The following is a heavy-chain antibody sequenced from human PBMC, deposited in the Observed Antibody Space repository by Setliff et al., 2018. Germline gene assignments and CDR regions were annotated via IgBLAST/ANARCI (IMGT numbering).Heavy chain of an antibody. CDR3: ARLSTLTRWYELGAFDI. V-gene: IGHV4-39*01. CDR2: SEST. D-gene: IGHD4-17*01. Sequence: SETLSLTCTVSGGSATSSGSYWGWIRQTPGKGLEWMGTSESTYYNPSLKSRVTISVDRPKNQFSLKLSSVTAADTAIYYCARLSTLTRWYELGAFDIWGQGTMVTVSS. CDR1: GGSATSSGSY. J-gene: IGHJ3*02.